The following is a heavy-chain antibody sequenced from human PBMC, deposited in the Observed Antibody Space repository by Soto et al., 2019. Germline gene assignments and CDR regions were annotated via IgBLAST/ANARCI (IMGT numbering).Heavy chain of an antibody. D-gene: IGHD5-12*01. V-gene: IGHV3-74*01. Sequence: EVQLVESGGGLVQPGGSLRLSCASSGLTFSTYWMHWVRQVPGKGLGWVSRINSDGSNTNYADSVKGRFTITRDNVKNALYLQVSSLRAEDTAVYYCARTYSSTKRIALGDWGQGTLVTV. J-gene: IGHJ4*02. CDR1: GLTFSTYW. CDR2: INSDGSNT. CDR3: ARTYSSTKRIALGD.